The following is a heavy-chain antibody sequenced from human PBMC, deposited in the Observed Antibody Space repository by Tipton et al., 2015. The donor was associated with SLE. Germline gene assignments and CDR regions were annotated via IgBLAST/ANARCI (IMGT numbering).Heavy chain of an antibody. Sequence: TLSLTCTVSGGSISSSSYYWGWIRQPPGKGLEWIGSIYYSGSTNYNPSLKSRVTISVDTSKNQFSLKLSSVTAADTAVYYCASSYGSGIGAFDIWGQGTMVTVSS. CDR3: ASSYGSGIGAFDI. V-gene: IGHV4-39*07. CDR2: IYYSGST. CDR1: GGSISSSSYY. J-gene: IGHJ3*02. D-gene: IGHD3-10*01.